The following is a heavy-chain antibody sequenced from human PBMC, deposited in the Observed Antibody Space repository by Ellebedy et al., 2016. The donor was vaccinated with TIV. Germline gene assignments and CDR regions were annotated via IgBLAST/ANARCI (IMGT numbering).Heavy chain of an antibody. D-gene: IGHD2-15*01. CDR2: MSSGGSTI. Sequence: GESLKISCAASGFTFGDYYMSWIRQAPGKGLECLSYMSSGGSTIYYAESVKGRFIISRDNAANSLYLQMNSLRAEDTAVYHCARGGYCSGGSCYRELHYGLDVWGQGTTVSVS. CDR1: GFTFGDYY. J-gene: IGHJ6*02. V-gene: IGHV3-11*01. CDR3: ARGGYCSGGSCYRELHYGLDV.